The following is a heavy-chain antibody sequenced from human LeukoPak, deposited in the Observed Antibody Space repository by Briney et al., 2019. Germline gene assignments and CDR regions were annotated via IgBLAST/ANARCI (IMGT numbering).Heavy chain of an antibody. J-gene: IGHJ5*02. CDR3: AREPNCASNSCYEGWFDP. CDR2: INHSGST. D-gene: IGHD2-2*01. V-gene: IGHV4-34*01. CDR1: GGSFSGYY. Sequence: TETLSLTCGVFGGSFSGYYWSWIRQPPGKGLEWIGEINHSGSTNYNPSLKSRVTISGDTSKSHFSLKLSSVTAADTAVYYCAREPNCASNSCYEGWFDPWGEGTRVSVSS.